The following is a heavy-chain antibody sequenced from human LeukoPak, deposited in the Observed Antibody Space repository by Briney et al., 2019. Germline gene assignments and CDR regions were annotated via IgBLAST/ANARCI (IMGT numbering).Heavy chain of an antibody. CDR2: IYSGGST. V-gene: IGHV3-53*01. CDR1: GFTVSSNY. J-gene: IGHJ6*02. Sequence: PGGSLRLSCAASGFTVSSNYMSWVRQAPGKGLEWVSVIYSGGSTYYADSVKGRFTISRDNSKNTLYLQMNSLRAEDTAVYYCATTGGVGSNPSYYYYGMDVWGQGTTVTVSS. CDR3: ATTGGVGSNPSYYYYGMDV. D-gene: IGHD3-10*01.